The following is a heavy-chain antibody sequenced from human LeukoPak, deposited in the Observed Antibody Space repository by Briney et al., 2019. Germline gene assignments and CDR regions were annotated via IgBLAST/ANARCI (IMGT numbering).Heavy chain of an antibody. CDR2: IYYSGST. CDR1: GGSISSGSYY. Sequence: SETLSLTCSVSGGSISSGSYYWGWIRQPPGKGLEWIGSIYYSGSTYYNPSLKSRVTISIDTSKNQFSLKLSSVTAADTALYYCAIRFGRLEAGGTPFDSWGQGTLVTVSS. CDR3: AIRFGRLEAGGTPFDS. V-gene: IGHV4-39*01. D-gene: IGHD3-10*01. J-gene: IGHJ4*02.